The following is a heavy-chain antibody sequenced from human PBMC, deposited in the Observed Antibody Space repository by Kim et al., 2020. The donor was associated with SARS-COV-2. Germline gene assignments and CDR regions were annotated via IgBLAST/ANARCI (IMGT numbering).Heavy chain of an antibody. Sequence: APVKGRFTISRDDSKNTLYLQMNSLRTEDTAVYYCTAKYYYDSSGYSRFKRWGQGTLVTVSS. V-gene: IGHV3-15*01. D-gene: IGHD3-22*01. CDR3: TAKYYYDSSGYSRFKR. J-gene: IGHJ4*02.